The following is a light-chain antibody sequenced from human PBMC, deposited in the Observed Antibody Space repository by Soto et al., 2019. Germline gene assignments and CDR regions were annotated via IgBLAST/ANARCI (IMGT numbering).Light chain of an antibody. Sequence: QSALTQPASVSGSPGQSITISCTGTNSDVGAYNYVSWYQQYPGKAPKVMIYEVTSRPSGVSNRFAGSKSGNTASLTISGLQAEDEADYYCSSYTGSSTWVFGGGTKVTVL. J-gene: IGLJ3*02. CDR1: NSDVGAYNY. V-gene: IGLV2-14*01. CDR2: EVT. CDR3: SSYTGSSTWV.